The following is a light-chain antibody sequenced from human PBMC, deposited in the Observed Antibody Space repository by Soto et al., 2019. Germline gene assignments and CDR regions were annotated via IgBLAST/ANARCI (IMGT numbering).Light chain of an antibody. Sequence: QSVLTQPPSVSGAPGQRVTISCTGSSSNIGAGYDVHWYQQLPGTAPKLLIYGNSNRPSGAPDRFSGAKSGTSASLAITGLQAEYEADYYCQSYDSSLSGSVSGGGTKLTVL. V-gene: IGLV1-40*01. CDR1: SSNIGAGYD. CDR2: GNS. J-gene: IGLJ2*01. CDR3: QSYDSSLSGSV.